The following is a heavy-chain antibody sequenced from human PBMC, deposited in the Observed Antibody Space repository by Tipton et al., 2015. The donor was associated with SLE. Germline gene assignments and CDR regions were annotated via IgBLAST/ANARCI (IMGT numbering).Heavy chain of an antibody. Sequence: SLRLSCAASGFTFSSYWMSWVRQAPGKGLEWVANIKQDGSEKYYVDSVKGRFTISRDNAKNSLYLQMNSLRAEDTAVYYCARVERGSGWYPLLDYWSQGTLVTVSS. CDR1: GFTFSSYW. V-gene: IGHV3-7*01. CDR3: ARVERGSGWYPLLDY. D-gene: IGHD6-19*01. J-gene: IGHJ4*02. CDR2: IKQDGSEK.